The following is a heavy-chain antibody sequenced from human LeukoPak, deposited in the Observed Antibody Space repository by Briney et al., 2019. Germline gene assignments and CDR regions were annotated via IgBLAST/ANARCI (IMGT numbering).Heavy chain of an antibody. V-gene: IGHV6-1*01. J-gene: IGHJ4*02. Sequence: SQTLSLTCVVSGDSVSSKNGAWNWIRQSPSRGLEWLGRTYYRSKWYNDYAESMEGRMTISQDTSKNQYSLHLNSVTPDDTAVYYCARDFGTTGWHTFDYWGQGTLVTVTS. CDR1: GDSVSSKNGA. CDR2: TYYRSKWYN. CDR3: ARDFGTTGWHTFDY. D-gene: IGHD6-19*01.